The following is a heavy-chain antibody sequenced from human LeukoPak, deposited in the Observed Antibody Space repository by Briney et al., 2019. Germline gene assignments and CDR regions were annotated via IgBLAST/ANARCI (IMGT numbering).Heavy chain of an antibody. CDR2: INYNGNT. CDR1: GGSISSSSYY. V-gene: IGHV4-39*01. CDR3: ASPSTSSSAYEY. Sequence: PSETLSLTCSVSGGSISSSSYYWGWIRQPPGKGLEGIGSINYNGNTYYNASLKSRVTISVDTSKNQSSLKLDSATAADTAVYYCASPSTSSSAYEYWGQGTLVTVSS. J-gene: IGHJ4*02. D-gene: IGHD6-6*01.